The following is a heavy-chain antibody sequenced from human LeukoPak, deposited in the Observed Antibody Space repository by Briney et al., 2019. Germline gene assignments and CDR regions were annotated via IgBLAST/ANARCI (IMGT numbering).Heavy chain of an antibody. V-gene: IGHV3-30*04. J-gene: IGHJ4*02. CDR1: GFTFSSYA. Sequence: GGSLRLSCAASGFTFSSYAMHWVRQAPGKGLEWVAVISYDGSNKYYADSVKGRFTISRDNSKNTLYLQMNRLRAEDTAVYYCASDLLTNPGYWGQGTLVTVSS. CDR2: ISYDGSNK. D-gene: IGHD2-8*01. CDR3: ASDLLTNPGY.